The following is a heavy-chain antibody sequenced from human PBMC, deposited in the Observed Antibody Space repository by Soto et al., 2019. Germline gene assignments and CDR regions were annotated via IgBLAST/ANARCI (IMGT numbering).Heavy chain of an antibody. J-gene: IGHJ4*02. CDR3: ASRHSSPYFDY. V-gene: IGHV4-61*08. D-gene: IGHD6-13*01. CDR2: IYYSGST. Sequence: PSLMLSDTCAVSDGSISSGGYYWSWIRQPPGKGLEWIGYIYYSGSTNYNPSLKSRVTISVDTSKNQFSLKLNSVTAADTAVYYCASRHSSPYFDYWGQGTLVTVSS. CDR1: DGSISSGGYY.